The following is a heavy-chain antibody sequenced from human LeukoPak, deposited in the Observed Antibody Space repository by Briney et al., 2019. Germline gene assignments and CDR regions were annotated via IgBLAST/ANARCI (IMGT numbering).Heavy chain of an antibody. CDR1: GYSFNRYG. Sequence: GASVKVSCKASGYSFNRYGISWVRQAPGQGLEWMGWISAYNGDTKYAQKLQGRVTMTTDTSTSTAYMELRSLRSDDTAVYYCARGRLELRSRYNWFDHWGQGTLVTVSS. D-gene: IGHD1-7*01. J-gene: IGHJ5*02. V-gene: IGHV1-18*01. CDR3: ARGRLELRSRYNWFDH. CDR2: ISAYNGDT.